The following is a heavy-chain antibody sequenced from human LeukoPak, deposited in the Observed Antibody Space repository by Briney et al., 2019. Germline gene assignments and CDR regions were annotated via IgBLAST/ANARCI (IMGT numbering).Heavy chain of an antibody. Sequence: GASVKVSCKASGYTFTSYAMHWVRQAPGQRLEWMGWINVGNGNTKYSQEFQGRVTITRDTSASTAYMELSSLRSEDMAVYCCARDHRGYSGYDSVYGDSAFDYWGQGTLVTVSS. J-gene: IGHJ4*02. CDR1: GYTFTSYA. D-gene: IGHD5-12*01. V-gene: IGHV1-3*03. CDR3: ARDHRGYSGYDSVYGDSAFDY. CDR2: INVGNGNT.